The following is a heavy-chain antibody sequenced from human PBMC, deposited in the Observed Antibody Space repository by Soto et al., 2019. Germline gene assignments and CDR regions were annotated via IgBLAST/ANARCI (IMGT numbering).Heavy chain of an antibody. CDR2: INAGNGNT. V-gene: IGHV1-3*01. D-gene: IGHD1-1*01. J-gene: IGHJ6*02. Sequence: QVQLVQSGAEVKKPGASVKVSCKASGYTFTSYAMHWVRQAPGQRLEWMGWINAGNGNTKYSQKFQGRVTITRDTSANTAYLALSSLRSEDTAVYYCASFGYNWNDGLYYYGMEVWGQGTTVTVSS. CDR3: ASFGYNWNDGLYYYGMEV. CDR1: GYTFTSYA.